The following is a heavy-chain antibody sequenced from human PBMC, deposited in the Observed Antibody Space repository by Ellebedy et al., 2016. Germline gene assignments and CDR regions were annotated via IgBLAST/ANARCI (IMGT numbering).Heavy chain of an antibody. CDR3: ATRHREFDY. Sequence: GGSLRLSCAASGVTISSYWMAWVRQAPGKGLEWVASINQDGSEKYYVDSVKGRFTFSRDNAKNSLYLQMNSLRAEDTAVYYCATRHREFDYWGQGTLVTVSS. J-gene: IGHJ4*01. V-gene: IGHV3-7*03. CDR1: GVTISSYW. CDR2: INQDGSEK.